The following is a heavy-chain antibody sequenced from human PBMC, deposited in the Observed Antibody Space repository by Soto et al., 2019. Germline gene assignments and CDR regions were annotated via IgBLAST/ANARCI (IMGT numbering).Heavy chain of an antibody. CDR3: ARAVARGVKTIYYYYGMDV. Sequence: QRLEWMGWINPGNGNTKYSQTFQGRVTITRDTSASTAYMELSSLRSEDTAVYYCARAVARGVKTIYYYYGMDVWGQGTTVSVSS. D-gene: IGHD3-10*01. V-gene: IGHV1-3*01. J-gene: IGHJ6*02. CDR2: INPGNGNT.